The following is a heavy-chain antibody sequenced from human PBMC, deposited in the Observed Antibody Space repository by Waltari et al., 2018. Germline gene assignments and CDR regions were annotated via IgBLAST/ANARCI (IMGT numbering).Heavy chain of an antibody. J-gene: IGHJ3*02. CDR1: GGSISSGRYY. V-gene: IGHV4-61*02. D-gene: IGHD2-21*01. Sequence: QEQLQESGPGLVKPSQTLSLTCTVSGGSISSGRYYWSWIRQPAGKGLEWIGRIYTSGSTNYNPSLKSRVTISVDTSKNQFSLKLSSVTAADTAVYYCARENVADAFDIWGQGTMVTVSS. CDR3: ARENVADAFDI. CDR2: IYTSGST.